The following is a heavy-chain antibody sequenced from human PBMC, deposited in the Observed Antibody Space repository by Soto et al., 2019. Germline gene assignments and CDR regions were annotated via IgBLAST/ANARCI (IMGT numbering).Heavy chain of an antibody. J-gene: IGHJ6*02. CDR3: AIMDLTRDYYYGMDV. CDR1: GGSISSYY. V-gene: IGHV4-59*01. Sequence: PSETLSLTCTVSGGSISSYYWSWIRQPPGKGLEWIGYIYYSGSTNYNPSLKSRVTISVDTSKNQFSLKLSSVTAADTAVYYCAIMDLTRDYYYGMDVWGQGTTVTVSS. CDR2: IYYSGST.